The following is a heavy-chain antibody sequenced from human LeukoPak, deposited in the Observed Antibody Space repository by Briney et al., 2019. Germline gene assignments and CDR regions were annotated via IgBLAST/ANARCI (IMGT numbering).Heavy chain of an antibody. CDR1: GFTFGDYA. CDR3: TRQQWLVGPQTCFDP. Sequence: GGSLRLSCTASGFTFGDYAMSWFRQAPGKGLEWVGFIRSKAYGGTTEYAASVKGRLTISRDDSKSIAYLQMNSLKTEDTAVYYCTRQQWLVGPQTCFDPWGQGTLVTVSS. CDR2: IRSKAYGGTT. J-gene: IGHJ5*02. V-gene: IGHV3-49*03. D-gene: IGHD6-19*01.